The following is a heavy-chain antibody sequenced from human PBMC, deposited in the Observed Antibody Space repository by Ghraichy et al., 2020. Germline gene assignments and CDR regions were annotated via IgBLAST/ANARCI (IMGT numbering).Heavy chain of an antibody. J-gene: IGHJ4*02. Sequence: GGSLRLSCATSGFTFSGYTFNWVRQAPGRGLEWVSSISSRSSYIYYADSVRGRFTISRDNTKNLLYLQLDSLRTEDTAIYYCARDLLERATGFAYWGQGTLVTVSS. D-gene: IGHD1-1*01. CDR1: GFTFSGYT. V-gene: IGHV3-21*01. CDR2: ISSRSSYI. CDR3: ARDLLERATGFAY.